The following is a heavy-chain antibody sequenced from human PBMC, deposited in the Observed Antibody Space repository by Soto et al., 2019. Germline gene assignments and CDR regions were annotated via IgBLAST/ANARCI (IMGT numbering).Heavy chain of an antibody. V-gene: IGHV4-31*03. CDR1: GGSISSGGYY. CDR2: IYYSGST. J-gene: IGHJ4*02. Sequence: SDTLSLTCTVSGGSISSGGYYWSWIRQHPGKGLEWIGYIYYSGSTYYNPALKSRVTISVDTSKNQFSLKLSSVTAADTAVYYCARVPRDYYYDSSGYYCYFDYGGQGTLVTVSS. CDR3: ARVPRDYYYDSSGYYCYFDY. D-gene: IGHD3-22*01.